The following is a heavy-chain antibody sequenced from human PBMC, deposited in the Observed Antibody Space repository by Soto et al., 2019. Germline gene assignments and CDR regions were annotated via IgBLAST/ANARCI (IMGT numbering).Heavy chain of an antibody. CDR2: ISAYNGNT. V-gene: IGHV1-18*01. Sequence: QVQLVQSGAEVKKPGASVKVSCKASGYTFTSYGISWVRQAPGQGLEWMGWISAYNGNTNYAQKRQGRVTMTTDTSTSTAYMELRSLRSDDTAVYYCARDPTTVSFLYATTGAYNWFDPWGQGTLVTVSS. CDR3: ARDPTTVSFLYATTGAYNWFDP. CDR1: GYTFTSYG. J-gene: IGHJ5*02. D-gene: IGHD4-4*01.